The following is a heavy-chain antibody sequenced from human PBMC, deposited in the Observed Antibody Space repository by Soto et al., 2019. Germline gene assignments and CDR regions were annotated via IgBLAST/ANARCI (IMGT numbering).Heavy chain of an antibody. D-gene: IGHD6-13*01. Sequence: SEPLSLTCTVSGGPIRSYYWSWIRQPAGKGLEWIGRIYSSVGNNYRPSLKSRVTMSVDTSMNQFSLKLNSVTAADTALYLCARDTTDSWSHPALDFSGQGTPVTVSS. CDR3: ARDTTDSWSHPALDF. J-gene: IGHJ4*02. V-gene: IGHV4-4*07. CDR1: GGPIRSYY. CDR2: IYSSVGN.